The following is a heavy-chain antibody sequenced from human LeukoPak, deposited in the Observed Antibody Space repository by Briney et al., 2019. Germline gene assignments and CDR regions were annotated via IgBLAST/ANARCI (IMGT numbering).Heavy chain of an antibody. CDR1: GGTFSSYA. CDR3: ARDSTYDSSGRTRGAFDY. D-gene: IGHD3-22*01. V-gene: IGHV1-69*04. J-gene: IGHJ4*02. Sequence: SVKVSCKASGGTFSSYAISWVRQAPGQGLEWMGMIIPIFGIANYAQKFQGRVTITADKSTSTAYMELSSLRSEDTAVYYCARDSTYDSSGRTRGAFDYWGQGTLVTVSS. CDR2: IIPIFGIA.